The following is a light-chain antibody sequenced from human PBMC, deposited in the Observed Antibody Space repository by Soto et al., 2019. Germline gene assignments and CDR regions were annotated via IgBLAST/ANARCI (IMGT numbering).Light chain of an antibody. J-gene: IGKJ3*01. CDR1: PSSSTY. CDR3: QQSYSIPST. Sequence: DIQMTQSPSSLSASVGDRVTITCRASPSSSTYFNWYQQKPGKAPKLLIYDASRWQSGVPSRFSGSGSGTDFTLTISSLQPEDVATYYGQQSYSIPSTFGPGTKLYIK. CDR2: DAS. V-gene: IGKV1-39*01.